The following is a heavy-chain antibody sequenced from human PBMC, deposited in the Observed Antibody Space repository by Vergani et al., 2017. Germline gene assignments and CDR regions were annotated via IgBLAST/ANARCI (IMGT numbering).Heavy chain of an antibody. Sequence: QVQLVQSGAEVKKPGASVKVSCKASGYTFTSYAMHWVRQAPGQRLEWMGWINAGNGNTKYSQKFQGRVTITRDTSASTAYMELSSLRSEDTAVYYCATFLRDYGSGSYYGYWGQGTLVTVSS. CDR3: ATFLRDYGSGSYYGY. J-gene: IGHJ4*02. CDR1: GYTFTSYA. V-gene: IGHV1-3*01. D-gene: IGHD3-10*01. CDR2: INAGNGNT.